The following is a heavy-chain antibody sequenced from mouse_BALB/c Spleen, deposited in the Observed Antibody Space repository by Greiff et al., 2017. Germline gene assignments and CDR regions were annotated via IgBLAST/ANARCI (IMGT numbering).Heavy chain of an antibody. J-gene: IGHJ3*01. Sequence: QVQLQQSGAELAKPGASVKMSCKASGYTFTSYWMHWVKQRPGQGLEWIGYINPSTGYTEYNQKFKDKATLTADKSSSTAYMQLSSLTSEDSAVYYCARSYDGYYDFAYWGQGTLVTVSA. CDR3: ARSYDGYYDFAY. CDR2: INPSTGYT. D-gene: IGHD2-3*01. V-gene: IGHV1-7*01. CDR1: GYTFTSYW.